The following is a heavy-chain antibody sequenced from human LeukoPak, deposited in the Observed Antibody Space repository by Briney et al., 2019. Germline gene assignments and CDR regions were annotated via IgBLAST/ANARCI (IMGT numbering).Heavy chain of an antibody. V-gene: IGHV6-1*01. CDR1: GDSVSSNGAS. CDR2: TYYRSQQWHS. Sequence: SQTLSVTCAISGDSVSSNGASWNWIRQSPSRGLEWLGRTYYRSQQWHSDYAPSVKGRITLNPDTSKNQFSLQLNSVTPEDTAVYYCGRETDFGVVTNWGQGTLVTVSS. CDR3: GRETDFGVVTN. J-gene: IGHJ4*02. D-gene: IGHD3-3*01.